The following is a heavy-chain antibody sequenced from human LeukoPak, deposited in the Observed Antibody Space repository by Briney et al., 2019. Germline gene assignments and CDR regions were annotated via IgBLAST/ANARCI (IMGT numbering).Heavy chain of an antibody. CDR2: ISAYNGNT. V-gene: IGHV1-18*01. Sequence: GASVKVSCKASGYTFTSYGISWVRQAPGQGLEWMGWISAYNGNTNYAQKLQGRVTMTTDTSTSTAYMELRSLRPDDTAVYYCAIIGCYRGVCASDIWGQGTRVIVSS. D-gene: IGHD2-2*01. CDR3: AIIGCYRGVCASDI. J-gene: IGHJ3*02. CDR1: GYTFTSYG.